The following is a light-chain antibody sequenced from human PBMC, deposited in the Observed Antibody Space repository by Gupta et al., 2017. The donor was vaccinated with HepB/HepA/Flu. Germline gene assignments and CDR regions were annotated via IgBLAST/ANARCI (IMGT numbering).Light chain of an antibody. CDR1: SSDVGSYNL. CDR3: CSYAGSSTFVV. Sequence: QSALPQLASVYECSGRSITISCPGTSSDVGSYNLVSWYHQHPGKAPKLMIYEFSKRPSGVSNRFSGSKSGNTASLTISGLQAEDEADYYCCSYAGSSTFVVFGGGTKLTVL. CDR2: EFS. J-gene: IGLJ2*01. V-gene: IGLV2-23*02.